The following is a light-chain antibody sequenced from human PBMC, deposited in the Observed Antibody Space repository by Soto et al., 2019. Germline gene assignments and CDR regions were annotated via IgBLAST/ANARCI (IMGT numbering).Light chain of an antibody. V-gene: IGLV2-8*01. CDR1: SSDIGASNF. Sequence: QSALTQPPSAPGSPGPSVTISCTGTSSDIGASNFVSWYQQHPGKAPKLVIYEVTKRPSGVPDRFSGSKFGNTASLTVSGLQTEDEADYYCSSFTGFSTVFGSGTKLTVL. CDR2: EVT. J-gene: IGLJ1*01. CDR3: SSFTGFSTV.